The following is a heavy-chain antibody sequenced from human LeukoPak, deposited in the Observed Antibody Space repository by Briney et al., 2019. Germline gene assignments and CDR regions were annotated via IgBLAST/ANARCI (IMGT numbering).Heavy chain of an antibody. Sequence: ASVKVSCKASGYTFTSYGISWVRQAPGQGLDWMGWISAYNGNTNYAQKLQGRVIITTHTSTSTAYIGLRGLRSDETAVYYCAREGPYSSGWNDAFDIWGQGTMVTVSS. V-gene: IGHV1-18*01. CDR1: GYTFTSYG. D-gene: IGHD6-19*01. CDR2: ISAYNGNT. J-gene: IGHJ3*02. CDR3: AREGPYSSGWNDAFDI.